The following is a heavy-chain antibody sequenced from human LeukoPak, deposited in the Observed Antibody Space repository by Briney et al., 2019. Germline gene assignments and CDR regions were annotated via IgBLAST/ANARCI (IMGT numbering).Heavy chain of an antibody. CDR3: ARASSSSRPYYFDY. Sequence: PGGSLRLSCTASGFTFSSYDMSWVRQAPGKALEWVSSISEIISGTYYADSVKGRFTISRDTSRNTLYLQMNSLRAEDTAIYYCARASSSSRPYYFDYWGQGTLVTVSS. CDR2: ISEIISGT. D-gene: IGHD6-6*01. J-gene: IGHJ4*02. CDR1: GFTFSSYD. V-gene: IGHV3-23*01.